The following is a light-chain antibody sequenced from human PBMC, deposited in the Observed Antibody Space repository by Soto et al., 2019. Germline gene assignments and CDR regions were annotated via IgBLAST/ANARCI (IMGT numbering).Light chain of an antibody. CDR2: AAS. J-gene: IGKJ4*01. Sequence: IQLTQSPSSLSASVGDRVTITCRASQDISSYLGWYQQKPGKAPKLLIYAASSLQSGVPSRFSGSGSGTDFTLTISSLQPEDVATYYCQKCNSAPLTFGQGTKVDI. V-gene: IGKV1-27*01. CDR3: QKCNSAPLT. CDR1: QDISSY.